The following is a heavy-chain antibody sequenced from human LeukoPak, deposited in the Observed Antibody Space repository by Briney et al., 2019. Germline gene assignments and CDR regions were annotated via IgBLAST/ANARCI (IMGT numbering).Heavy chain of an antibody. D-gene: IGHD2-15*01. CDR2: INPNSGGT. CDR1: GYTFTGYY. J-gene: IGHJ4*02. Sequence: GASVKVSCKASGYTFTGYYMHWVRQAPGQGLEWMGWINPNSGGTNYAQNFQGRVTMTRDTSITTAYMELSRLRSDDTAMYYCATGYCSGGTCYVFDYWGQGTLVTVSS. V-gene: IGHV1-2*02. CDR3: ATGYCSGGTCYVFDY.